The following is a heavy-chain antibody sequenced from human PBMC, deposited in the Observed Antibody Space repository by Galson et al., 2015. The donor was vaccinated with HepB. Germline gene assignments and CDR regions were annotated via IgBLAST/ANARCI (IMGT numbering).Heavy chain of an antibody. D-gene: IGHD3-22*01. CDR1: GYRFTNYW. CDR3: ASSYYYDSSGYKGAIDY. Sequence: QSGAEVKKPGESLRISCKGSGYRFTNYWISWVRQMPGKGLEWTGRIDPSDSYIKYSPSFQGHVTISADKSISTAYLQWSSLKASDTAMYYCASSYYYDSSGYKGAIDYWGQGTLVTVSP. V-gene: IGHV5-10-1*01. CDR2: IDPSDSYI. J-gene: IGHJ4*02.